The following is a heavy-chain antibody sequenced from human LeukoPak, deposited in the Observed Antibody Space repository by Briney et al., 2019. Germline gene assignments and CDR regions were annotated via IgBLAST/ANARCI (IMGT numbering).Heavy chain of an antibody. J-gene: IGHJ4*02. Sequence: GASVKVSCKASGGTFSSYAISWVRQAPGQGLEWMGGISPIFGTANYAQKFQGRVTITADESTSTAYMELSSLRSEDTAVYYCARNFNDGSGWFNWGQGTLVTVSS. CDR3: ARNFNDGSGWFN. CDR1: GGTFSSYA. CDR2: ISPIFGTA. D-gene: IGHD6-19*01. V-gene: IGHV1-69*13.